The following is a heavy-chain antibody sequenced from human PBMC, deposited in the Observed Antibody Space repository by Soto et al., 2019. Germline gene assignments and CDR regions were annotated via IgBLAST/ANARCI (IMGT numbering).Heavy chain of an antibody. CDR1: GGSISSSSYY. CDR2: IYYSGST. D-gene: IGHD3-10*01. CDR3: ARRPMVRGASDY. Sequence: SETLSLTCTVSGGSISSSSYYWGWIRQPPGKGLEWIGSIYYSGSTYYNPSLKSRVTISVDTSKNQFSLKLSSVTAADTAVYYCARRPMVRGASDYWGQGTLVTVSS. V-gene: IGHV4-39*01. J-gene: IGHJ4*02.